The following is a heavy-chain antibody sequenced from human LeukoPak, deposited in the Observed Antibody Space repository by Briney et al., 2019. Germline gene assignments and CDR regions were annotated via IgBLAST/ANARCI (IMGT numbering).Heavy chain of an antibody. V-gene: IGHV1-2*02. D-gene: IGHD3-22*01. J-gene: IGHJ5*01. CDR2: INPNSGGT. Sequence: ASVSVSYKASGYSFPRYYIHGVRQAPGHGPEWMGWINPNSGGTKYAQRFQGRVTITRDTSISTAYIDLSSLTSDDTAVYFCARGYRDSIGPCLDSWGQGTLVSVSS. CDR3: ARGYRDSIGPCLDS. CDR1: GYSFPRYY.